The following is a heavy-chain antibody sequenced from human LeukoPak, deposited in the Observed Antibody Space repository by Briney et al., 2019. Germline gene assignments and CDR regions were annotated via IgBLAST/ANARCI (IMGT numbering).Heavy chain of an antibody. Sequence: SETLSLTCAVYGGSFSGYYWSWIRQPPGKGLEWIGEINHSGSTNYNPSLKSRVTISVDTSKNQFSLKLSSVTADDTAVYYCARHSFPYYYDSSGYGPDFQHWGQGTLVTVSS. CDR1: GGSFSGYY. D-gene: IGHD3-22*01. CDR3: ARHSFPYYYDSSGYGPDFQH. V-gene: IGHV4-34*01. J-gene: IGHJ1*01. CDR2: INHSGST.